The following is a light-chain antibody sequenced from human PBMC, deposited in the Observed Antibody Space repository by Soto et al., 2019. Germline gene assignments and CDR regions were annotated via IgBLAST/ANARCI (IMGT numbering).Light chain of an antibody. J-gene: IGKJ1*01. Sequence: IVLTQSPGTLSLSPGERATLSCRASQSVSRSYLAWYQQKPGQAPRLLIYGASSRATGIPDRFSGSGSGTDLTLTISRLEPEDFAVYFFQRYGSSSWKLRQGTKVEIE. CDR3: QRYGSSSWK. V-gene: IGKV3-20*01. CDR2: GAS. CDR1: QSVSRSY.